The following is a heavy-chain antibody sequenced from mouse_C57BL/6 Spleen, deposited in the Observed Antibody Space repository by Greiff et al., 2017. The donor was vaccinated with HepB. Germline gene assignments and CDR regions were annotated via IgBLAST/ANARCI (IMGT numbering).Heavy chain of an antibody. CDR2: ISSGSSTI. CDR3: ARTYSNYFDY. D-gene: IGHD2-5*01. CDR1: GFTFSDYG. V-gene: IGHV5-17*01. Sequence: EVNVVESGGGLVKPGGSLKLSCAASGFTFSDYGMHWVRQAPEKGLEWVAYISSGSSTIYYADTVKGRFTISRDNAKNTLFLQMTSLRSEDTAMYYCARTYSNYFDYWGQGTTLTVSS. J-gene: IGHJ2*01.